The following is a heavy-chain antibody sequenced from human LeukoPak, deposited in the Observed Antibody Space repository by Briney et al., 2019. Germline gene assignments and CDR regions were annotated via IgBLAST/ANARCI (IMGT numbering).Heavy chain of an antibody. CDR2: MNPNSGNT. J-gene: IGHJ6*03. Sequence: ASVKVSCKASGYTFTSYDINWVRQATGQGLEWMGWMNPNSGNTGYAQKFQGRVTITRNTSISTAYMELSSLRSEDTAVYYCARGRYSSGWFTHYYYYYMDVWGKGTTVTVSS. CDR1: GYTFTSYD. V-gene: IGHV1-8*01. D-gene: IGHD6-19*01. CDR3: ARGRYSSGWFTHYYYYYMDV.